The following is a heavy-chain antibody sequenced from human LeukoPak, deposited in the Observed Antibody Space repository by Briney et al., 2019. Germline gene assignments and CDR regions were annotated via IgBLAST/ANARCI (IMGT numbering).Heavy chain of an antibody. D-gene: IGHD3-10*01. CDR3: ARGRLHSDSGTRGDYVDS. CDR1: GGSFSGYY. J-gene: IGHJ4*02. V-gene: IGHV4-34*01. CDR2: VNHSGST. Sequence: KPSETLSLTCAVYGGSFSGYYWSWVRQPPEKGLEWFGEVNHSGSTNYNPSLKSRATISADASKNQFSLQLTSVTAADTAVYYCARGRLHSDSGTRGDYVDSWGQGTLVTVSS.